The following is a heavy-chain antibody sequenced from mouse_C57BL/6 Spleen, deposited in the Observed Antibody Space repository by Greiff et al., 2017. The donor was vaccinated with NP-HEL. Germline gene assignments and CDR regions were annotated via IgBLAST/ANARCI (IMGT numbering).Heavy chain of an antibody. Sequence: VQLQQSGPELVKPGASVKISCKASGYAFSSSWMNWVKQRPGKGLEWIGRIYPGDGDTNYNGKFKGKATLTADKSSSTAYMQLSSLTSEDSAVYFCATFYGYAMDYWGQGTSVTVSS. V-gene: IGHV1-82*01. J-gene: IGHJ4*01. CDR2: IYPGDGDT. D-gene: IGHD1-1*01. CDR1: GYAFSSSW. CDR3: ATFYGYAMDY.